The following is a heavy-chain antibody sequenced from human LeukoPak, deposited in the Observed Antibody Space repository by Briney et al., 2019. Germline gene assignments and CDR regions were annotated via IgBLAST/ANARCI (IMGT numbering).Heavy chain of an antibody. J-gene: IGHJ4*02. D-gene: IGHD3-3*01. CDR2: INHSGST. V-gene: IGHV4-34*01. CDR3: ARRGYDFWSGYPVDY. Sequence: SETLSLTCAVYGGSFSGYYWSWIRQPPGKGLEWIGEINHSGSTNYNPSLKSRVTISEDTSKNQFSLKLSSVTAADTAVYYCARRGYDFWSGYPVDYWGQGTLVTVSS. CDR1: GGSFSGYY.